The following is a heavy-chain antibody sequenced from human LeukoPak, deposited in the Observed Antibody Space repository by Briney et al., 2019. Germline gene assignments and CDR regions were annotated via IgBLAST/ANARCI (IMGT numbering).Heavy chain of an antibody. D-gene: IGHD1-14*01. CDR2: ISSSSTTI. CDR1: GFTFSSYS. V-gene: IGHV3-48*04. Sequence: GGSLRLSCVVSGFTFSSYSMNWVRQAPGKGLEWVSYISSSSTTIYYADSVKGRFTISRDNAKNSLYLQMNSLRAEDTAVYYCARDPTATSYYYYYYMDVWGKGTTVTVSS. J-gene: IGHJ6*03. CDR3: ARDPTATSYYYYYYMDV.